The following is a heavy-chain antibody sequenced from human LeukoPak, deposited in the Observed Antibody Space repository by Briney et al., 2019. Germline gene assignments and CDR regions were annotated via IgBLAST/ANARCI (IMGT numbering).Heavy chain of an antibody. CDR1: GGSVSSGSYY. Sequence: SETLSLTCTVSGGSVSSGSYYWSWIRQPPGKGLEWIGYSYHSGSTYYNPSLKSRVTISVDRSKNQFSLKLSSVTAADTAVYYCARVGGSNPYYYYYGMDVWGQGTTVTVSS. J-gene: IGHJ6*02. CDR2: SYHSGST. CDR3: ARVGGSNPYYYYYGMDV. V-gene: IGHV4-30-2*01. D-gene: IGHD4-11*01.